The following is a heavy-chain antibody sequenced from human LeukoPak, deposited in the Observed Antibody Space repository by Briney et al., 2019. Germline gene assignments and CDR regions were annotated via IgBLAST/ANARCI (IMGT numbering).Heavy chain of an antibody. CDR2: IYSGGST. V-gene: IGHV3-53*01. Sequence: GGSLRLSCAASGFTVSSNYMSWVRQAPWKGLEWVSVIYSGGSTYYADSVKGRFTISRDNSKNTLYLQMNSLRVEDTAVYYCARAGYSNRWDGVDYWGQGTLVTVSS. CDR1: GFTVSSNY. D-gene: IGHD2/OR15-2a*01. CDR3: ARAGYSNRWDGVDY. J-gene: IGHJ4*02.